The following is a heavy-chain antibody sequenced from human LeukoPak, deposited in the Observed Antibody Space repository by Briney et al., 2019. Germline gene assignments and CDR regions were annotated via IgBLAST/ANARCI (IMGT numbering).Heavy chain of an antibody. CDR2: IKQDGSEK. J-gene: IGHJ4*02. CDR3: ARDDNWGWGH. CDR1: GFTLSSYW. D-gene: IGHD7-27*01. V-gene: IGHV3-7*01. Sequence: GGSLRLSCEASGFTLSSYWMSWVRQAPGKGPEWLANIKQDGSEKYYVDSVKGRFTISRDNAKNSLYLQMNSLRDEDTAVYYCARDDNWGWGHWGQGTLVSVSS.